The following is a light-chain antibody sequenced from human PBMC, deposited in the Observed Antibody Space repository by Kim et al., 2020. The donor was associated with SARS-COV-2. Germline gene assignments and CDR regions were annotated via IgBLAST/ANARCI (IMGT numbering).Light chain of an antibody. V-gene: IGLV3-1*01. Sequence: VPPGQPASITCAGDKVGDKYACWYQQKPGQSPVLVIYQDSKRPSGIPERFSGSNSGNTATLTISGTQAMDEADYYCQAWDSSTVVFGGGTQLTVL. CDR3: QAWDSSTVV. CDR1: KVGDKY. J-gene: IGLJ2*01. CDR2: QDS.